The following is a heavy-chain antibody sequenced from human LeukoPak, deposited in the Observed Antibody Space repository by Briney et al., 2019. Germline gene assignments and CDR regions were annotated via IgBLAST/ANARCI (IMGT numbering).Heavy chain of an antibody. CDR3: ARDRRGYGGYDGWIYYYGLDV. J-gene: IGHJ6*02. Sequence: GGSLRLSCAASGFTFSSYTMNWVRQSPGKGLEWVSSISSSSTFIYYADSVKGRFTISRDNAKNSLYLQMNSLRAEDKGVYYCARDRRGYGGYDGWIYYYGLDVWGQGTTVTASS. D-gene: IGHD5-12*01. V-gene: IGHV3-21*01. CDR2: ISSSSTFI. CDR1: GFTFSSYT.